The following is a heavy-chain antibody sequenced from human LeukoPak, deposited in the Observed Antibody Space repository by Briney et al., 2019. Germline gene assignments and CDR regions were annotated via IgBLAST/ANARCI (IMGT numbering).Heavy chain of an antibody. J-gene: IGHJ4*02. CDR3: ARGHHTQGYCSGGSCYFESDY. CDR2: INPSGGST. D-gene: IGHD2-15*01. CDR1: GYTFTSYY. V-gene: IGHV1-46*01. Sequence: ASVTVSCKASGYTFTSYYMHWVRQPPGQGLEWMGIINPSGGSTSYAQKFQGRVTMTRDTSTSTVYMELSSLRSEDTAVYYCARGHHTQGYCSGGSCYFESDYWGQGTLVTVSS.